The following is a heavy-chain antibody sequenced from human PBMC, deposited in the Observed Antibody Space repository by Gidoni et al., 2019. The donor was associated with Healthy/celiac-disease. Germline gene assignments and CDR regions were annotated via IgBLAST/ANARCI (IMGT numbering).Heavy chain of an antibody. Sequence: QVQLQESGPGLVKPSEALSLTCTVSGGSVSSGSYYWSWIRQPPGKGLEWIGYIYYSGSPNYNPSLKSRVTISVDTSKNQFSLKLSSVTAADTAVYYCARGEEVRGVIIDHWGQGTLVTVSS. CDR1: GGSVSSGSYY. J-gene: IGHJ5*02. D-gene: IGHD3-10*01. CDR2: IYYSGSP. CDR3: ARGEEVRGVIIDH. V-gene: IGHV4-61*01.